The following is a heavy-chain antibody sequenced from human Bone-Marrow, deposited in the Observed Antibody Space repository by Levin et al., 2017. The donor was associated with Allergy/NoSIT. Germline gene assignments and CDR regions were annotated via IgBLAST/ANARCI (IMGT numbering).Heavy chain of an antibody. D-gene: IGHD1-1*01. J-gene: IGHJ4*02. Sequence: SETLSLTCTVSGASFSSGDYYWSWIRQPAGKRLEWIGRTFNSGSTNYNPSLKSRVSISVDTSKNQFSLKLTSVTAADTAVYSCARDRRTRFDYWARESWSPSPQ. V-gene: IGHV4-61*02. CDR2: TFNSGST. CDR1: GASFSSGDYY. CDR3: ARDRRTRFDY.